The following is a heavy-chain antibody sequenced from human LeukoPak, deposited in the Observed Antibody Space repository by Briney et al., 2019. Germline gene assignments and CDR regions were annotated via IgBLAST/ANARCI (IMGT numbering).Heavy chain of an antibody. D-gene: IGHD6-13*01. J-gene: IGHJ4*02. Sequence: SETLSLTCTVSGGSISSYYWSWIRQPAGKGLEWIGRIYTSGTTHYNPSLKSRVTMSVDTSKNQFSLKLSSVTAADTAVYYCASQQLVGGISDYWGQGTLVTVSS. CDR1: GGSISSYY. CDR2: IYTSGTT. CDR3: ASQQLVGGISDY. V-gene: IGHV4-4*07.